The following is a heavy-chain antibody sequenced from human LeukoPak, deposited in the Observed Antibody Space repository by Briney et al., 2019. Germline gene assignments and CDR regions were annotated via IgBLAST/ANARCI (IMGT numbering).Heavy chain of an antibody. CDR2: IYYSGST. CDR3: ARGAIRITMVRGPIVGRFDP. J-gene: IGHJ5*02. D-gene: IGHD3-10*01. V-gene: IGHV4-39*07. CDR1: GGSISSSSYY. Sequence: PSETLSLTCTVSGGSISSSSYYWGWIRQPPGKGLEWIGSIYYSGSTYYNPSLKSRVTISVDTSKNQFSLKLSSVTAADTAVYYCARGAIRITMVRGPIVGRFDPWGQGTLVTVSS.